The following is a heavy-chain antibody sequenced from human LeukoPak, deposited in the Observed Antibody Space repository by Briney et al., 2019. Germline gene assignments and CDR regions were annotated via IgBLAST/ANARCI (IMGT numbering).Heavy chain of an antibody. CDR1: GASITRDY. V-gene: IGHV4-59*01. D-gene: IGHD3-10*01. CDR2: IYFTGIT. Sequence: PSETLSLTCNVSGASITRDYWTWIRQSPGKGLEWIGNIYFTGITHYNPSLRSRVTISLDTSKSQFSLKLTSVTAADTAFYYCARVSKDFHGSGDVWGQGTMVIVFS. J-gene: IGHJ3*01. CDR3: ARVSKDFHGSGDV.